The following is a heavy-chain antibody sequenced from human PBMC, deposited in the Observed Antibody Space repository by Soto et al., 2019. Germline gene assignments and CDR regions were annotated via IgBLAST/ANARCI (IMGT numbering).Heavy chain of an antibody. V-gene: IGHV4-59*01. J-gene: IGHJ6*03. D-gene: IGHD2-2*01. CDR3: ARGPLSSTLIGRPRYYYYMDV. Sequence: SETLSLTCTVSGGSISSYYCSWIRQPPGKGLEWIGYIYYSGSTNYNPSLKSRVTISVDTSKNQFSLKLSSVTAADTAVYYCARGPLSSTLIGRPRYYYYMDVWGKGTTVTVSS. CDR2: IYYSGST. CDR1: GGSISSYY.